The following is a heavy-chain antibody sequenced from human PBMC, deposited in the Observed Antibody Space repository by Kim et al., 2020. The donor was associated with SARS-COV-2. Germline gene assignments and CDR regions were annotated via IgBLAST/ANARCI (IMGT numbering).Heavy chain of an antibody. CDR3: AKDTNYYGSGSYFYYYYYYGMDF. CDR2: ISGEGGST. CDR1: GFTFDDYA. J-gene: IGHJ6*02. Sequence: GGSLRLSCAASGFTFDDYAMHWVRQAQGKGLEWVSLISGEGGSTYYADSVKGRFTISRDNSKNSLYLQRNSLRTEDTALYYCAKDTNYYGSGSYFYYYYYYGMDFWGQGTTVTVSS. D-gene: IGHD3-10*01. V-gene: IGHV3-43*02.